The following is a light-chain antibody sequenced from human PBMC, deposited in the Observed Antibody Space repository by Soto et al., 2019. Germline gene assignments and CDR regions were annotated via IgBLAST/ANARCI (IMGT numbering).Light chain of an antibody. CDR1: SSDVGDYNY. Sequence: QSALTQPASVSGSPGQSITISCTGTSSDVGDYNYVSWYQQHPGKAPKLLIYEVIKRPSGVSSRFSGSKSGNTASLTISGLQAEDEADYYCSSYTSSTTLVFGGGTKVTVL. J-gene: IGLJ2*01. V-gene: IGLV2-14*01. CDR3: SSYTSSTTLV. CDR2: EVI.